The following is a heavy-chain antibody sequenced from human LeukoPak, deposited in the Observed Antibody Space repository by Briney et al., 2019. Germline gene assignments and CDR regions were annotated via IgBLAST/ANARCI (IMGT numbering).Heavy chain of an antibody. Sequence: ASVKVSCKASGYTFTGSYIHWVRQAPGQGLEWMGIINPSGGTTIYAQKFQGRVTMTRDTSTSTVYMELSSLRPEDTAVYYCARQRGGQYEDAFDIWGQGTVVTVSS. CDR3: ARQRGGQYEDAFDI. CDR1: GYTFTGSY. J-gene: IGHJ3*02. D-gene: IGHD2-8*01. V-gene: IGHV1-46*01. CDR2: INPSGGTT.